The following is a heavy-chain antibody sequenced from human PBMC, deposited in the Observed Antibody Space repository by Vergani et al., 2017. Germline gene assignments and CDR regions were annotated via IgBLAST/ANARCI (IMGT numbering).Heavy chain of an antibody. D-gene: IGHD2-2*01. J-gene: IGHJ6*02. Sequence: EVQLLESGGDLVQPGGSLRLSCAASGFTFSSYAMSWVRQAPGKGLEWVSAISGSGGSTYYADSVKGRFTISRDNSKNTLYLQMNSLRAEDTAVYYCASSKGVVPAAIYYYYGMDVWGQGTTVTVSS. CDR2: ISGSGGST. CDR3: ASSKGVVPAAIYYYYGMDV. V-gene: IGHV3-23*01. CDR1: GFTFSSYA.